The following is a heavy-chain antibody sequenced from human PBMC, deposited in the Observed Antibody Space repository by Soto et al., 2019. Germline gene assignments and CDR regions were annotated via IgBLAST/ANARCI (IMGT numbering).Heavy chain of an antibody. CDR2: ISYDGSNK. J-gene: IGHJ3*02. Sequence: QVQLVESGGGVVQPGRSLRLSCAASGFTFSSYAMHWVRQAPGKGLEWVAVISYDGSNKYYADSMKGRFTISRDNSKNTLYLQMNSLRAEDTAVYYCASQNIAAAGTGAFDIWGQGTMVTVSS. V-gene: IGHV3-30-3*01. CDR1: GFTFSSYA. CDR3: ASQNIAAAGTGAFDI. D-gene: IGHD6-13*01.